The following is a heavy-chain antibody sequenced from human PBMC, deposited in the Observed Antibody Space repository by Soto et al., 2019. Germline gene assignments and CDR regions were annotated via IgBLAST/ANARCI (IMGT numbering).Heavy chain of an antibody. J-gene: IGHJ4*02. Sequence: SETLSLTCTVSGGSISSYYWSWIRQPPGKGLEWIGYIYYSGSTNYNPSLKSRVTILVDTSKNQFSLKLSSVTAADTAVYYCARQGAYCGGDCYLYWGQGTLVTVSS. V-gene: IGHV4-59*08. CDR2: IYYSGST. D-gene: IGHD2-21*01. CDR1: GGSISSYY. CDR3: ARQGAYCGGDCYLY.